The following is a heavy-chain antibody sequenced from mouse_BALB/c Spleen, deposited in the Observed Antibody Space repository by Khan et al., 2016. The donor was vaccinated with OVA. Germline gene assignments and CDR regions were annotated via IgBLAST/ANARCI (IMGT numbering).Heavy chain of an antibody. V-gene: IGHV2-6-1*01. D-gene: IGHD2-10*01. CDR3: ARQPYYHYNLMDN. Sequence: QVQLKESGPGLVAPSQSLSITCTISGFSLTNYGVHWVRQPPGKGLEWLVVIWSDGSTTYNSALKSRLTINKDNSKNQVFLEMNSLQTDDTAMYFCARQPYYHYNLMDNWVKEPQSPSPQ. CDR2: IWSDGST. CDR1: GFSLTNYG. J-gene: IGHJ4*01.